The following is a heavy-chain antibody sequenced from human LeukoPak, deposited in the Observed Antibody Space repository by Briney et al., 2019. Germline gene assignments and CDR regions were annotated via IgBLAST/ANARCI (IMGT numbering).Heavy chain of an antibody. CDR1: GYSISSGYY. D-gene: IGHD2-2*01. CDR3: ARVSYQEGVDY. Sequence: PSETLSLTCTVSGYSISSGYYWGWIRQPPGKGLEWIGEIYHSGNTNYNPSLKSRVTISIDKSKNQFSLKLSSVTAADTAVYYCARVSYQEGVDYWGRGTLITVSS. J-gene: IGHJ4*02. CDR2: IYHSGNT. V-gene: IGHV4-38-2*02.